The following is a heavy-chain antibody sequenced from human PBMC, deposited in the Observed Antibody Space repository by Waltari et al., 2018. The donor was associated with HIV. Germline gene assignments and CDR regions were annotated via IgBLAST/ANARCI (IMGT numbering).Heavy chain of an antibody. J-gene: IGHJ4*02. CDR3: ARKKSITMVRGGGGYFDY. Sequence: QVQLQQWGAGLLKPSETLSLTCAVYGGSFSGYYWSWIRQPPGKGLESIGEINHGGSTNYNPSLKSRVTISVDTSKTQCSLKLCSVTAADTAVYYCARKKSITMVRGGGGYFDYWGQGTLVTVSS. CDR1: GGSFSGYY. V-gene: IGHV4-34*01. D-gene: IGHD3-10*01. CDR2: INHGGST.